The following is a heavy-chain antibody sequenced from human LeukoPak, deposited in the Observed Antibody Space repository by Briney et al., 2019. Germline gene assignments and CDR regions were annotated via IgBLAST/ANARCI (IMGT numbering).Heavy chain of an antibody. D-gene: IGHD5-12*01. V-gene: IGHV4-4*02. Sequence: PSETLSLTCAVSGGSISSSNWWSWVRQPPGKGLEWIGEIYHSGSTNYNPSLKSRVTISVDTSKNQFSLKLSSVTAADTAVYYCAREIREGAKWLRFWEEGAKAEKRRQNWFDPWGQGTLVTVSS. CDR2: IYHSGST. CDR3: AREIREGAKWLRFWEEGAKAEKRRQNWFDP. J-gene: IGHJ5*02. CDR1: GGSISSSNW.